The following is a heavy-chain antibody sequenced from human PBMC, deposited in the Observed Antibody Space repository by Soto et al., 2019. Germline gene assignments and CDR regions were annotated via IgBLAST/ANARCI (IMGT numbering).Heavy chain of an antibody. CDR2: IYHTGST. CDR1: SGSISSGNW. Sequence: SETLSLTCVVSSGSISSGNWWSWVRQPPGKGLEWIGEIYHTGSTNYNPSLKSRVTISVDKSKNQFSLKLSSVTAADTAIYYCAKAGDYNFDYWGQGTLVTVSS. V-gene: IGHV4-4*02. D-gene: IGHD4-4*01. CDR3: AKAGDYNFDY. J-gene: IGHJ4*02.